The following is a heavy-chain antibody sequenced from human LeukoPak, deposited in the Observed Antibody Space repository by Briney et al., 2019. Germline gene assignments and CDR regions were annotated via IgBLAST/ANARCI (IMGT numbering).Heavy chain of an antibody. D-gene: IGHD6-6*01. CDR2: INQSGST. J-gene: IGHJ6*03. CDR3: ARGVAARPFYFYYYMDV. CDR1: GGSFSGYY. V-gene: IGHV4-34*01. Sequence: SETLSLTCAVYGGSFSGYYWNWIRQPPGKGLEWIGEINQSGSTNYNLSLKSRVTISIDTSKNQFSLKVSSVTAADTAVYYCARGVAARPFYFYYYMDVWDTGTTVTFSS.